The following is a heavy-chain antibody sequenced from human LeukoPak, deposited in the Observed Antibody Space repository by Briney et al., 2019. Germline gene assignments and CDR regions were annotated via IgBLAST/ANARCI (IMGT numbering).Heavy chain of an antibody. Sequence: SETLSLTCIVSGGSINNHYWTWIRQTPGKGLEWIGYIYYSGSTNYNPSLKSRVTISVDTSKNQLSLKLSSVTAADTAVYYCARTSSSLWFDPWGQGTLVTVSS. CDR1: GGSINNHY. D-gene: IGHD2-2*01. J-gene: IGHJ5*02. V-gene: IGHV4-59*08. CDR2: IYYSGST. CDR3: ARTSSSLWFDP.